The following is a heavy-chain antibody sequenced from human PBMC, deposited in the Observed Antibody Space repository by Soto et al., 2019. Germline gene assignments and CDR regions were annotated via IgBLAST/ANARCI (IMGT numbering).Heavy chain of an antibody. Sequence: GGSLRLSCAASGFTFSSYGMHWVRQAPGKGLEWVAVIWYDGSNKYYADSVKGRFTISRDNSKNTLYLQTNSLRAEDTAVYYCARDNGITIYYYYYYGMDVWGQGTTVTVSS. V-gene: IGHV3-33*01. CDR2: IWYDGSNK. CDR3: ARDNGITIYYYYYYGMDV. J-gene: IGHJ6*02. CDR1: GFTFSSYG. D-gene: IGHD3-9*01.